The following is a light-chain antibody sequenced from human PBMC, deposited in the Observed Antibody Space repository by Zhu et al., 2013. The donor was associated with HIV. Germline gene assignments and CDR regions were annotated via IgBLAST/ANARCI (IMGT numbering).Light chain of an antibody. CDR2: EVN. V-gene: IGLV2-14*03. J-gene: IGLJ2*01. Sequence: QSALTQPASVSGSPGQTITISCTAATSDVGDYNSVSWYQQYPDKSPQLLISEVNHRPSGLSSRFSGSKSGNTASLTISGLQAEDEADYFCCSYAGRDTFHLVFGGGTKLTVL. CDR3: CSYAGRDTFHLV. CDR1: TSDVGDYNS.